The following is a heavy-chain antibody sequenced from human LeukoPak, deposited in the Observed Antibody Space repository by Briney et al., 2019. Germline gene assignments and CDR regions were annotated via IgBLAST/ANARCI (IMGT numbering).Heavy chain of an antibody. V-gene: IGHV3-30-3*01. CDR1: GFTFSSYA. CDR3: ARGQQSGYYFDY. J-gene: IGHJ4*02. D-gene: IGHD3-3*01. CDR2: ISYDGNNK. Sequence: GGSLRLSCAASGFTFSSYAMHWVRQAPGKGLEWVAVISYDGNNKYYADSVKGRFTISRDNSKNTLYLEMNGLRTAVTAVYYCARGQQSGYYFDYWGQGTLVTVSS.